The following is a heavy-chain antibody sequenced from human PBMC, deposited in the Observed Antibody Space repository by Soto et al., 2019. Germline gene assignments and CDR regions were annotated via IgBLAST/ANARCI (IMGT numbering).Heavy chain of an antibody. D-gene: IGHD3-3*01. J-gene: IGHJ5*02. CDR2: INHSGST. V-gene: IGHV4-34*01. Sequence: SETLSLTCAFYGGSFSGYYWSWIRQPPGKGLEWIGEINHSGSTNYNPSLKSRVTISVDTSKNQFSLKLSSVTAADTAVYYCASAQYYDFWSPRGQGTLVTVSS. CDR1: GGSFSGYY. CDR3: ASAQYYDFWSP.